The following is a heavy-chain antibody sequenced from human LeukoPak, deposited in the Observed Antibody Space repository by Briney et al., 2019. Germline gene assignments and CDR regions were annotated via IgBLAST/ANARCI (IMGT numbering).Heavy chain of an antibody. CDR1: GFTLRSYD. D-gene: IGHD6-19*01. CDR3: ARAVAGTHWFGP. CDR2: IDIPGTT. Sequence: GGSLRLSCAASGFTLRSYDMHWVRQATGQGLEGVSGIDIPGTTYYPDSVQGRFTMSRENAKNSLYLQMNSLRAGDTAVYYCARAVAGTHWFGPWGEGTLVTVSS. V-gene: IGHV3-13*01. J-gene: IGHJ5*02.